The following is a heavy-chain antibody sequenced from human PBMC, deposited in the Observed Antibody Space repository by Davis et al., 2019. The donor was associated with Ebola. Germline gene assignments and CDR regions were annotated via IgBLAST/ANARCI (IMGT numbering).Heavy chain of an antibody. CDR1: GGSISSYY. CDR3: AKVGTGGY. Sequence: SETLSLTCTVSGGSISSYYWSWIRQPPGKGLEWIGYIYYSGSTNYNPSLKSRVTISVDTSKNQFFLKLSSVTAADTAMYYCAKVGTGGYWGQGTLVTVSS. J-gene: IGHJ4*02. CDR2: IYYSGST. V-gene: IGHV4-59*08. D-gene: IGHD6-13*01.